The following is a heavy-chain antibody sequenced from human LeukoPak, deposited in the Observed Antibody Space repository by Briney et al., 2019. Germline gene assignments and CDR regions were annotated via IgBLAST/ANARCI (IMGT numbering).Heavy chain of an antibody. V-gene: IGHV4-59*01. D-gene: IGHD3-9*01. CDR3: TRVNMNILTRQEIFEY. CDR2: IYYSGRT. J-gene: IGHJ4*02. CDR1: GVSISSYN. Sequence: PSETLSLTCTVSGVSISSYNWSWLRQAPGKGLEGFGYIYYSGRTNYNPSPKRRATISVTTTKNQYTQMLSFVPAAPTAVYYCTRVNMNILTRQEIFEYWGQGTLVTVS.